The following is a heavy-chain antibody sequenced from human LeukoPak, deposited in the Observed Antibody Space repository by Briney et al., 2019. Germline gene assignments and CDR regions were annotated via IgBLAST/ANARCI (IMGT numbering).Heavy chain of an antibody. Sequence: ASVKVSCKASGYTFTSYDINWVRQATGQGLKWMGWMNPNSGNTGYAQKFQGRVTMTRNTSISTAYMELSGLRSEDTAVYYCARAPRSNPYSSSWYAYYYYYMDVWGKGTTVTVSS. V-gene: IGHV1-8*01. CDR2: MNPNSGNT. J-gene: IGHJ6*03. D-gene: IGHD6-13*01. CDR3: ARAPRSNPYSSSWYAYYYYYMDV. CDR1: GYTFTSYD.